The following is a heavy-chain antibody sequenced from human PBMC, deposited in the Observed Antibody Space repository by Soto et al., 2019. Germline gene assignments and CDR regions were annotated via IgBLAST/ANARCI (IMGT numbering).Heavy chain of an antibody. V-gene: IGHV1-69*06. CDR1: GGTFSSYA. J-gene: IGHJ6*02. Sequence: QVQLVQSGAEVKKPGSSVKVSCKDSGGTFSSYAISWVRQAPGQRLAWMGGIIPIFGPANYAQKFQGRVTITADKATSTAYMELSSLRSEDTAVYYCARALLRFDVTGIYYYYCMDVWGQGTTVTVSS. CDR2: IIPIFGPA. CDR3: ARALLRFDVTGIYYYYCMDV. D-gene: IGHD3-3*01.